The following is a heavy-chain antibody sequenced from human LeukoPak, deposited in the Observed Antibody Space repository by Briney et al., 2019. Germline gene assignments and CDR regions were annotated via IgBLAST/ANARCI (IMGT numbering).Heavy chain of an antibody. D-gene: IGHD1-14*01. CDR1: GFTFSDYY. CDR3: ARKGRSPGDY. V-gene: IGHV3-11*04. Sequence: GGSLRLSCAASGFTFSDYYMSWIRQAPGKGLEWVSYINTSGDTIYYADSVKGRFTISRANAKNSPYLQMNSLRAEDTAVYYCARKGRSPGDYWGQGTLVTVSS. J-gene: IGHJ4*02. CDR2: INTSGDTI.